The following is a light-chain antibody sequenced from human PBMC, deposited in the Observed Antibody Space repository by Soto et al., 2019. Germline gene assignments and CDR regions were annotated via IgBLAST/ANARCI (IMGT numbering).Light chain of an antibody. V-gene: IGKV1-39*01. CDR3: QQSYINPRT. CDR1: QSISVY. J-gene: IGKJ1*01. CDR2: TAS. Sequence: DLPMTQSPSSLSASVGDRVTITCRASQSISVYLNWYQHKPGKAPKVLIYTASNLQSGVPSRFSGSGSGTDFTLTISSLQPEDFATYYCQQSYINPRTFGQGTKVEIK.